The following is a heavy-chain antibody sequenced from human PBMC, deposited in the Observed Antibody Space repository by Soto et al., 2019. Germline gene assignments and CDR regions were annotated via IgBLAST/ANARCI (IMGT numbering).Heavy chain of an antibody. J-gene: IGHJ4*02. CDR1: GFTFSSYW. Sequence: GGSLRLSCAASGFTFSSYWMSWVRQAPGKGLEWVANIKEDGSEKYYVDSVKGRFTISRDNAKNSLYLQMNSLRAEDTAVYYCAREGFPRIPGTTPYDYWGQGTLVTVSS. CDR3: AREGFPRIPGTTPYDY. CDR2: IKEDGSEK. D-gene: IGHD1-20*01. V-gene: IGHV3-7*05.